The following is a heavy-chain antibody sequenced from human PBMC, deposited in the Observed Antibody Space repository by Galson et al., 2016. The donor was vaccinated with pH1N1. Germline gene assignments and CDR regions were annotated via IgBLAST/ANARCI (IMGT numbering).Heavy chain of an antibody. CDR2: ISPIFGSI. CDR3: ATAGPLVREILYYSYAMDV. J-gene: IGHJ6*02. Sequence: SVKVSCKASGGTFSNSAISWVRQAPGQGLEWMGGISPIFGSINYAQRFQGRVTVSADIFTKPAYMGLSSLTYEDTAIYYCATAGPLVREILYYSYAMDVWGQGTTVTVSS. V-gene: IGHV1-69*06. CDR1: GGTFSNSA. D-gene: IGHD3-10*01.